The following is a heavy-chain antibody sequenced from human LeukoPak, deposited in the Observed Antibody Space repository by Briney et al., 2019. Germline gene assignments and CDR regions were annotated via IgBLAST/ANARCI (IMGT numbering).Heavy chain of an antibody. CDR3: ARDYGDYGIDY. Sequence: SVTVSCTASGGTFSSYAISWVRQAPGQGLEWMGGIIPIFGTANYAQKFQGRVTITADESTSTAYMELSGLRSEDTAVYYCARDYGDYGIDYWGQGTLVTVSS. CDR1: GGTFSSYA. J-gene: IGHJ4*02. V-gene: IGHV1-69*13. D-gene: IGHD4-17*01. CDR2: IIPIFGTA.